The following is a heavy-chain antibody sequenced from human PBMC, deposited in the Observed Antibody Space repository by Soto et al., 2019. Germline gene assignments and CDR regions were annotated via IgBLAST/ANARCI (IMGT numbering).Heavy chain of an antibody. J-gene: IGHJ4*02. CDR2: IYFSGSA. D-gene: IGHD1-26*01. Sequence: ASETLSLTCTVSGGSITSYHWSWIRQPPGRGLEWIGYIYFSGSANYNPSLKSRVTISVDTSKNQFSLKLSSVTAADTAVYYCARHTYSIVGACYFDYWGQGTLVTVS. CDR1: GGSITSYH. V-gene: IGHV4-59*01. CDR3: ARHTYSIVGACYFDY.